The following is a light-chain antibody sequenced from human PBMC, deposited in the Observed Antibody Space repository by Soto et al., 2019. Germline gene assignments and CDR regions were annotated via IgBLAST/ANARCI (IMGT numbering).Light chain of an antibody. Sequence: IQMTQSPSTLSSSLGDRVTLTCLASQSISSWVAWYKQKPGKAPKLLSYDASSLESGVPSRFSGSGSGTEFTLTISSLKPDDFETYYCQQYNSYSWTFGQGTKVDIK. CDR3: QQYNSYSWT. CDR2: DAS. CDR1: QSISSW. V-gene: IGKV1-5*01. J-gene: IGKJ1*01.